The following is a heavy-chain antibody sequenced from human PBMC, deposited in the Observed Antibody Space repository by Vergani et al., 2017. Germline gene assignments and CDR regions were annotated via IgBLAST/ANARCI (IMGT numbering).Heavy chain of an antibody. CDR3: AKDGYSSGWLRPFDY. CDR2: ISGSGGST. J-gene: IGHJ4*02. Sequence: EVQLLESGGGLVQPGGSLRLSCAASGFTFSSYAMSWVRQAPGKGLEWVSAISGSGGSTYYADSVKGRFTISRDNSKNTLYLQMNSLRAADTAVYYCAKDGYSSGWLRPFDYWGQGTLVTVSS. D-gene: IGHD6-19*01. CDR1: GFTFSSYA. V-gene: IGHV3-23*01.